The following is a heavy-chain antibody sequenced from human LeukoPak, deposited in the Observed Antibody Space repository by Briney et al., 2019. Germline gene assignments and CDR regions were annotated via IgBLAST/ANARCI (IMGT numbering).Heavy chain of an antibody. CDR3: ARLDEVGDIVVVPVAIGVDF. D-gene: IGHD2-2*02. Sequence: GGSLRLSCAASGFTFSSYWMSWVRQAPGKGLEWVVNIKQDGSEKYYVDSVKGRFTISRDNAKNSLYLQMNSLRAEDTAVYYCARLDEVGDIVVVPVAIGVDFWGQGTLVTVSS. CDR1: GFTFSSYW. V-gene: IGHV3-7*01. CDR2: IKQDGSEK. J-gene: IGHJ4*02.